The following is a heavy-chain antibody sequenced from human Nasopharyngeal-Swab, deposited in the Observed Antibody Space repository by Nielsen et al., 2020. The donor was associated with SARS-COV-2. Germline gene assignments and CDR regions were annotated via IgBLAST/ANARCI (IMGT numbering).Heavy chain of an antibody. CDR3: ARGSSDYVPYFDY. CDR2: IYHSGST. Sequence: VRQAPGKGLERIGEIYHSGSTNYNPSLKSRVTISVDKSKNQFSLKLSSVTAADTAVYYCARGSSDYVPYFDYWGQGTLVTVSS. V-gene: IGHV4-4*02. J-gene: IGHJ4*02. D-gene: IGHD4-17*01.